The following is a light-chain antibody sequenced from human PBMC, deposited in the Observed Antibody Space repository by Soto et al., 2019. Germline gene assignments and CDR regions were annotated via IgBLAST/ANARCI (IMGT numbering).Light chain of an antibody. CDR1: QSVSSN. CDR3: QQYNNWPYT. Sequence: EIVMTQSPATLSVSPGERATLSCRASQSVSSNLAWYQQKPGQVPRLLIYGASTRATGIPARFSGSGSGTEFTLTISSLQSEEFAVYYCQQYNNWPYTFGQGTKLEIK. V-gene: IGKV3-15*01. J-gene: IGKJ2*01. CDR2: GAS.